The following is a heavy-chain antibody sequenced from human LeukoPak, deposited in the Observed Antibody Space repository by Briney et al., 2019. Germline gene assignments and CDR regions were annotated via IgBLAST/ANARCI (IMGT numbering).Heavy chain of an antibody. J-gene: IGHJ6*04. CDR1: GFTVSSNY. D-gene: IGHD2-2*01. CDR3: ARDRYCSSTSCYLFGYYYYGMDV. CDR2: IYSGGST. Sequence: GGSLRLSCAASGFTVSSNYMSWVRQAPGKRLEWVSVIYSGGSTHYADSVKGRFTISRDNSKNTLYLQMNSLRAEDTAVYYCARDRYCSSTSCYLFGYYYYGMDVWGKGTTVTVSS. V-gene: IGHV3-53*01.